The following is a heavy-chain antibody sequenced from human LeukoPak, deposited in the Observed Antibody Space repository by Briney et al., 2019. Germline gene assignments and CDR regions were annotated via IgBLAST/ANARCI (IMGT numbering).Heavy chain of an antibody. CDR2: INHSGST. CDR1: GGSFSGYY. D-gene: IGHD3-10*01. CDR3: ARVESSGSYYTDV. J-gene: IGHJ6*04. Sequence: PSETLSLTCAVYGGSFSGYYWSWIRQPPGKGLEWIGEINHSGSTNYNPSLKSRVTISVDTSKNQFSLKLSSVTAADTAVYYCARVESSGSYYTDVWGKGTTVTISS. V-gene: IGHV4-34*01.